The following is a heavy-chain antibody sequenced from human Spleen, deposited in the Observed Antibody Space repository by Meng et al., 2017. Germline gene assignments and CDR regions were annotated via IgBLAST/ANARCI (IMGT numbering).Heavy chain of an antibody. D-gene: IGHD3-22*01. Sequence: GSLRLSCTVSGDSVTSGSYYWSWIRQPPGKGLEWFGYIYHGGSTNYNPSIESRVTMSLDTSKNQFSLKLSSVTAANTAVYYCASSSQYYYVTRGYRPLDFDYWGQGTLVTVSS. CDR3: ASSSQYYYVTRGYRPLDFDY. CDR2: IYHGGST. V-gene: IGHV4-61*01. J-gene: IGHJ4*02. CDR1: GDSVTSGSYY.